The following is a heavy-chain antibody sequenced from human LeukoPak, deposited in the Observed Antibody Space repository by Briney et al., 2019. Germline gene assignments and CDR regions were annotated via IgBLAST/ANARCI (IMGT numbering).Heavy chain of an antibody. CDR3: ARDQIAAALFDY. CDR2: IYTSGSA. Sequence: SETLSLTCTVSGGSISSGSYYWSWIRQPAGKGLEWIGRIYTSGSANYNPSLKSRVTISVDTSKNQFSLKLSSVTAADTAVYYCARDQIAAALFDYWGQGTLVTVSS. J-gene: IGHJ4*02. D-gene: IGHD6-13*01. CDR1: GGSISSGSYY. V-gene: IGHV4-61*02.